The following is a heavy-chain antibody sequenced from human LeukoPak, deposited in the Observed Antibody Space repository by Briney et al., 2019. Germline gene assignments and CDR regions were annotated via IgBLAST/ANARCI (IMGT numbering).Heavy chain of an antibody. V-gene: IGHV3-7*01. CDR2: IKQDGSEK. CDR1: GFTFSSYW. J-gene: IGHJ3*02. Sequence: GGSLRLSCAASGFTFSSYWMSWVRQAPGKGLEWVASIKQDGSEKYYVDSVKGRFSISRDNAKNSLSLQMNSLRAEDTAVYYCARYRYCSSTTCYHAFDIWGQGTMVTVSS. CDR3: ARYRYCSSTTCYHAFDI. D-gene: IGHD2-2*01.